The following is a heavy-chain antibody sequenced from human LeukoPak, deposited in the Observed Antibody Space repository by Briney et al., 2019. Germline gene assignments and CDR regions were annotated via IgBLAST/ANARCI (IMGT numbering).Heavy chain of an antibody. D-gene: IGHD6-19*01. CDR1: GYTFTGYY. CDR3: ARDFLVAGTSTY. CDR2: IYPNSGGT. V-gene: IGHV1-2*02. Sequence: ASVKVSCKASGYTFTGYYIHWVRQAPGQGLEWMGWIYPNSGGTKYAEKVQGRVTMTRDTSSSTAYMELSWLRFDDSAVYYCARDFLVAGTSTYWGQGTLVTVSS. J-gene: IGHJ4*02.